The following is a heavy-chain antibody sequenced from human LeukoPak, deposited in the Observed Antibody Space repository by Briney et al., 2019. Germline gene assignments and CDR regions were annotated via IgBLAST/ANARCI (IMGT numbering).Heavy chain of an antibody. CDR3: ARGASSIAALNPFWYFDL. CDR2: INPSGGST. V-gene: IGHV1-46*01. J-gene: IGHJ2*01. CDR1: GYTFTSYY. Sequence: ASVKVSCKASGYTFTSYYMHWVRQRPGQGLEWMGIINPSGGSTSYAQKFQGRVTMTRDTSTNTVYMELSRLRSEDTAVYYCARGASSIAALNPFWYFDLWGRGALVTVSS. D-gene: IGHD6-6*01.